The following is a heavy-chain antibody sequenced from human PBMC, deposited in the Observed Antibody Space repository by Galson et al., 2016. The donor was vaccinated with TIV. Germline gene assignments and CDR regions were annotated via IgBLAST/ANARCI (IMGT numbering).Heavy chain of an antibody. J-gene: IGHJ6*02. CDR3: ARDASGSYKDYYYYGMDV. CDR1: GVIFNSYT. Sequence: SVKVSCKASGVIFNSYTFNWVRQAPGQGLEWMGGIIPIFGTTNYAQKFQGRVTITTDKSTTTAYMELSSLRSEDTAVYYCARDASGSYKDYYYYGMDVWGQGTLVTVSS. CDR2: IIPIFGTT. D-gene: IGHD1-26*01. V-gene: IGHV1-69*05.